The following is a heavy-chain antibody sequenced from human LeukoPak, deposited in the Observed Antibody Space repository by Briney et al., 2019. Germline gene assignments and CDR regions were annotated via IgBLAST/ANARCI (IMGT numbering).Heavy chain of an antibody. J-gene: IGHJ6*03. V-gene: IGHV1-18*01. CDR3: ARDGNYFYYMDV. CDR2: ISGDNGNT. CDR1: GYTFRNYG. Sequence: GASVKVSCKASGYTFRNYGINWVRQAPGQGPEWMGWISGDNGNTNYAQKVQGRVTMTRDTSTSTAYMELRSLRSDDTAVYYCARDGNYFYYMDVWGKGTTVTVSS. D-gene: IGHD1-1*01.